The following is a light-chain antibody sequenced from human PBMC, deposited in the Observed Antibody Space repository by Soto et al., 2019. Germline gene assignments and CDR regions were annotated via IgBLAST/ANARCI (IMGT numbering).Light chain of an antibody. CDR1: QSVSSNY. Sequence: EIVLTQSPGTLSLSPGERATLSCRASQSVSSNYLVWFQQKPGQAPRLLIYATSSRATGIPDRFSGSGSGTDFTLTISRLEPEDFAVYYCQQYSSSSWTFGQGTK. J-gene: IGKJ1*01. CDR3: QQYSSSSWT. CDR2: ATS. V-gene: IGKV3-20*01.